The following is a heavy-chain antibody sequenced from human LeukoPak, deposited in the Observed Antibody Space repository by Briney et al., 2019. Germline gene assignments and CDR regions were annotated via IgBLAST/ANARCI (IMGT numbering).Heavy chain of an antibody. CDR1: GFTFSSYS. D-gene: IGHD3-3*01. CDR2: ISSSSSYI. J-gene: IGHJ5*02. Sequence: GGSLRLSCAASGFTFSSYSMNWVRQAPGKGLEWVSSISSSSSYIYYADSVKGRFTISRDNAKNSLYLQMNSLRAEDTAVYYCARENYDFWSGYYPNWFDPWGQGTLGTVS. V-gene: IGHV3-21*01. CDR3: ARENYDFWSGYYPNWFDP.